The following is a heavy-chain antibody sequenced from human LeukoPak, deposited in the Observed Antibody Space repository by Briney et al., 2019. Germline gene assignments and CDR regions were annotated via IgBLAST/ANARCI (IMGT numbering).Heavy chain of an antibody. D-gene: IGHD1-26*01. CDR2: ISYDGSNK. CDR3: ARDPRVGATHFDY. J-gene: IGHJ4*02. CDR1: GFTFSSYA. V-gene: IGHV3-30*04. Sequence: PGGSLRLSCAASGFTFSSYAMHWVRQAPGKGLEWVAVISYDGSNKYYADSVKGRFTISRDNSKNTLYLQMNSLRSDDTAVYYCARDPRVGATHFDYWGQGTLVTVSS.